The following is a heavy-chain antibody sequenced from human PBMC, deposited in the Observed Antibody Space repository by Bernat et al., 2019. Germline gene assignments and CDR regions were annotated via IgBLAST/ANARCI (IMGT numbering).Heavy chain of an antibody. CDR2: ITESGGNT. V-gene: IGHV3-23*01. D-gene: IGHD3-16*01. CDR3: AKMAMLVYFDY. CDR1: GFTFSSYA. Sequence: EVQLSESGGGLVQPGGSLRLSCAASGFTFSSYAMSWARQAPGKGLEWVAGITESGGNTYYADSVKGRFTISRDNSKNTLYLQMNSLRAEDTAVYYCAKMAMLVYFDYWGQGTLVTVSS. J-gene: IGHJ4*02.